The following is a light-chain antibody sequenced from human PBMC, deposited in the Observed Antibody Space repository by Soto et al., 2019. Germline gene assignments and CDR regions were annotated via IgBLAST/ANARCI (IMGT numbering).Light chain of an antibody. V-gene: IGLV2-23*03. CDR3: CSYAGSSTFVI. Sequence: QSVLTQPASLSGSPGQSITIFCTGTNSDVGSYNLVSWYQQHPGKAPKLMIYEGSKRPSGVSNRFSGSKSGNTASLTISGLQADDESHYYCCSYAGSSTFVIFGGGTKLTVL. CDR2: EGS. CDR1: NSDVGSYNL. J-gene: IGLJ2*01.